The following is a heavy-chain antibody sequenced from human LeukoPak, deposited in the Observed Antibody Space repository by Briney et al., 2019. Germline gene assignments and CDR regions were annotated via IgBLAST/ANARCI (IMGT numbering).Heavy chain of an antibody. D-gene: IGHD2-15*01. CDR2: IRNKANSYTT. CDR3: ARGFCSGDTCYSGDY. V-gene: IGHV3-72*01. Sequence: LSLTCALSAGSISSSDWWRWVGQPPGKGLEWVGRIRNKANSYTTEYAASVKGRFTISRDASKNSLYLQMNSLKTEDTAVYYCARGFCSGDTCYSGDYWGQGTLVTVSS. CDR1: AGSISSSDW. J-gene: IGHJ4*02.